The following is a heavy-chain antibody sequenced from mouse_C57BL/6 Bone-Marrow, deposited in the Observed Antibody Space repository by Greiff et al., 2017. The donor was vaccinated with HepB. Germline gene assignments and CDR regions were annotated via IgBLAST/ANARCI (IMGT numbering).Heavy chain of an antibody. CDR3: ARWVFVYYYGSSPYYAMDY. D-gene: IGHD1-1*01. CDR1: GYSFTDYN. V-gene: IGHV1-39*01. CDR2: INPNYGTT. J-gene: IGHJ4*01. Sequence: VQLQQSGPELVKPGASVKISCKASGYSFTDYNMNWVKQSNGKSLEWIGVINPNYGTTSYNQKFKGKATLTVDQSSSTAYMQLNSLTSEDSAVYYCARWVFVYYYGSSPYYAMDYWGQGTSVTVSS.